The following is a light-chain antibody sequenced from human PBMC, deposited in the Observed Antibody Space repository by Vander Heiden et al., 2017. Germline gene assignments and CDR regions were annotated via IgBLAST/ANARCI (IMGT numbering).Light chain of an antibody. J-gene: IGLJ2*01. V-gene: IGLV2-11*01. CDR3: CSYAGSSTVL. Sequence: QSALTQPRSVSGSPGQSVTISCTGTSSDVGGYNYVSWYQQHTGKVPKLMIYDVSNRPSGVPDRFSGSKSGNTASLTVSGLQAEDEADYYCCSYAGSSTVLFGGGTKLTVL. CDR2: DVS. CDR1: SSDVGGYNY.